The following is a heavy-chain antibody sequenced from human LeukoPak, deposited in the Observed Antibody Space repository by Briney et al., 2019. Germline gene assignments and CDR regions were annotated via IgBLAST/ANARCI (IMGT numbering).Heavy chain of an antibody. D-gene: IGHD6-13*01. V-gene: IGHV3-21*01. CDR2: ISSSSSYI. Sequence: GGSLRLSCAASGFTFSSYSMNWVRQAPGKGLEWVSSISSSSSYIYYADSVKGRFTISRDNAKNSLYLQMNSLRAEDRPVYYCARGIAASAFAIWGKGTMVTVS. J-gene: IGHJ3*02. CDR3: ARGIAASAFAI. CDR1: GFTFSSYS.